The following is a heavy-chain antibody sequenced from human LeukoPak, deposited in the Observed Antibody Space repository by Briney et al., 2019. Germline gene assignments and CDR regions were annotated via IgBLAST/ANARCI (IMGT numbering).Heavy chain of an antibody. CDR2: INHSGST. CDR3: ARYDILTGSDY. J-gene: IGHJ4*02. V-gene: IGHV4-34*01. D-gene: IGHD3-9*01. Sequence: PSETLSLTCAVYGGSFSGYYWSWIRQPPGKGLEWIGEINHSGSTNYNPSLKSRVTISVDTSKNQFSLKLSSVTAADTAVYYCARYDILTGSDYWGQETLVTVSS. CDR1: GGSFSGYY.